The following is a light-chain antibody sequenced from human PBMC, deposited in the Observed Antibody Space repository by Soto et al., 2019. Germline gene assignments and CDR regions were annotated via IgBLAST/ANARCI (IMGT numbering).Light chain of an antibody. CDR2: DTS. Sequence: DIQMTQSPSSLSASVGDRVTITCRARQAMSSYVAWFQQRPGKAPKSLIYDTSNLPFGVPSRFSRSRSGTDFTLTISSLQPEYFSTYYCQQYNPSPPTFGPGTPVDI. CDR3: QQYNPSPPT. V-gene: IGKV1-16*01. CDR1: QAMSSY. J-gene: IGKJ3*01.